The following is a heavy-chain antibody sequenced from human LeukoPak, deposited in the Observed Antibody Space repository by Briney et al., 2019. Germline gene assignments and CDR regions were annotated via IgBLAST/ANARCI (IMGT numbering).Heavy chain of an antibody. D-gene: IGHD3-10*01. CDR2: ISYDGSNK. V-gene: IGHV3-30*03. J-gene: IGHJ6*03. Sequence: GGSLRLSCAASGFTFSSYGMHWVRQAPGKGLEWVAVISYDGSNKYYADSVKGRFTISRDNSKNTLYLQMNSLRAEDTAVYYCVGYGSGSYYNYYMDVWGKGTTVTVSS. CDR3: VGYGSGSYYNYYMDV. CDR1: GFTFSSYG.